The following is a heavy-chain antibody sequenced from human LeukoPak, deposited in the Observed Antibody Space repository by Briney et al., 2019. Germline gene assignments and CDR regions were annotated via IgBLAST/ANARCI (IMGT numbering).Heavy chain of an antibody. CDR3: ARANSAYYDSGSFYSPGY. Sequence: ASVKVSCKAPGDTFTNYAISWVRQAPGQGLEWVGGIIPVFGTVKYAQKLQGRVTITTDESTSTVYMELSSLRSEDTAVYYCARANSAYYDSGSFYSPGYWGRGTLVTVSS. D-gene: IGHD3-10*01. CDR1: GDTFTNYA. J-gene: IGHJ4*02. V-gene: IGHV1-69*05. CDR2: IIPVFGTV.